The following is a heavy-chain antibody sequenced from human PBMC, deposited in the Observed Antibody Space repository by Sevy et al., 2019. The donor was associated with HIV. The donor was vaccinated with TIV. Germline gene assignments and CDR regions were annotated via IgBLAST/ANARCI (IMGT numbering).Heavy chain of an antibody. CDR1: GYNFIGYY. V-gene: IGHV1-2*06. CDR3: AGQTSGWYDWFDP. CDR2: INPMNGDT. D-gene: IGHD6-19*01. Sequence: ASVKVSCKASGYNFIGYYVHWVRQAPGQGLEWIGRINPMNGDTKYAQKFQGRVTMTRDMYVSTAYMEVSRLKSDDTAIYYGAGQTSGWYDWFDPWGQGTLVTVSS. J-gene: IGHJ5*02.